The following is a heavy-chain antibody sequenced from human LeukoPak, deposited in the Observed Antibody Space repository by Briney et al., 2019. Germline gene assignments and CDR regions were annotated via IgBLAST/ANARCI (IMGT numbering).Heavy chain of an antibody. J-gene: IGHJ4*02. D-gene: IGHD3-10*01. CDR2: IYPGDSDT. CDR3: ARDARGHGSGSYPLFDY. V-gene: IGHV5-51*01. Sequence: GESLKISCKGSGYSFTSYWIGWVRQMPGKGLEWMGIIYPGDSDTRYSPSFQGQVTISADKSISTAYLQWSSLKASDTAMYYCARDARGHGSGSYPLFDYWGQGTLVTVSS. CDR1: GYSFTSYW.